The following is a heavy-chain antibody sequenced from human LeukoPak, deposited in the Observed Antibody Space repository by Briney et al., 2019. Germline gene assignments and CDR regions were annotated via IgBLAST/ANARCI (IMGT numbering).Heavy chain of an antibody. Sequence: ETLSLTCAVYGGSFSGYYWSWVRQPPGKGLEWSGEINHSGSTNYNPSLTSRVTISVDTSKNQFSLKLSSVTAADTAVYYCARALGGYYDSSGYGLWGQGTLVTVSS. D-gene: IGHD3-22*01. V-gene: IGHV4-34*01. CDR1: GGSFSGYY. CDR2: INHSGST. J-gene: IGHJ4*02. CDR3: ARALGGYYDSSGYGL.